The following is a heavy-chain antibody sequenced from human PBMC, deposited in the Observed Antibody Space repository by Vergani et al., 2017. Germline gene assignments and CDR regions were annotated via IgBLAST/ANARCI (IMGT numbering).Heavy chain of an antibody. CDR2: IFSNDEK. CDR3: ARIRAAAAGYYYYYMDV. J-gene: IGHJ6*03. D-gene: IGHD6-13*01. Sequence: QVTLKESGPVLVKPTETLTLTCTVSGFSLSNARMGVSWIRQPPGKALEWLAHIFSNDEKSYSTSRKSRLTISKDTSKSQVVLTMTNMDPVDTATYYCARIRAAAAGYYYYYMDVWGKGTTVTVSS. CDR1: GFSLSNARMG. V-gene: IGHV2-26*01.